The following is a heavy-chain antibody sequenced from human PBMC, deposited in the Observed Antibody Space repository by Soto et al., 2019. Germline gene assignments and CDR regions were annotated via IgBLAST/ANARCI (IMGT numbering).Heavy chain of an antibody. Sequence: QVQLVQSGAEVKKPGASVKVSCKASGYSFTDYHIHWVRQAPGQGLEWLGRINPKSGGTSTAQKFRGGVTRPRDPPISPASWGLTGLHSDARPIFYLARGDSTVVSTGVCSSFYNHVMDVWAKGPRSPSP. CDR2: INPKSGGT. D-gene: IGHD4-4*01. CDR3: ARGDSTVVSTGVCSSFYNHVMDV. J-gene: IGHJ6*02. V-gene: IGHV1-2*06. CDR1: GYSFTDYH.